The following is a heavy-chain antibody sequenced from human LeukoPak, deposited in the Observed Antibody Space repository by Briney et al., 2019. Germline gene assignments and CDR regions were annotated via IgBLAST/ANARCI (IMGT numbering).Heavy chain of an antibody. J-gene: IGHJ4*02. CDR3: AKGDDILTGASDY. Sequence: PGGSLRLSCAASGFTFSSYAMSWVRQAPGTGLEWVSAISGSGGSTYYADSVKGRFTISRDDSKNTLYLQMNSLRAEDTAVYYCAKGDDILTGASDYWGQGTLVTVSS. V-gene: IGHV3-23*01. CDR2: ISGSGGST. CDR1: GFTFSSYA. D-gene: IGHD3-9*01.